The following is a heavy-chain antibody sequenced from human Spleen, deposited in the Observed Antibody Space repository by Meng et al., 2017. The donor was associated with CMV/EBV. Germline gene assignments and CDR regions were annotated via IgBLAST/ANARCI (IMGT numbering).Heavy chain of an antibody. V-gene: IGHV4-31*02. D-gene: IGHD3-3*01. Sequence: GGYYGSWIRQHPGKGLEWIGYIYYSGSTYYNPSLKSRVTISVDTSKNQFSLKLSSVTAADTAVYYCARGRREDVRITIFGVVEWFDPWGQGTLVTVSS. CDR3: ARGRREDVRITIFGVVEWFDP. CDR2: IYYSGST. J-gene: IGHJ5*02. CDR1: GGYY.